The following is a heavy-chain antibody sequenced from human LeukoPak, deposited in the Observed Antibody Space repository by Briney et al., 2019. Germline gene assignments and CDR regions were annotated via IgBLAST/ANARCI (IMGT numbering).Heavy chain of an antibody. Sequence: GRSLRLSCAASGFTFDDYAMHWVRQAPGKGLEWVSGISWNSGSIGYADSVKGRFTISRDNAKNSLYLQMNSLRAEDTALYYCAKDYYDSSGFDYWGQGTLVTVSS. D-gene: IGHD3-22*01. J-gene: IGHJ4*02. CDR2: ISWNSGSI. CDR1: GFTFDDYA. CDR3: AKDYYDSSGFDY. V-gene: IGHV3-9*01.